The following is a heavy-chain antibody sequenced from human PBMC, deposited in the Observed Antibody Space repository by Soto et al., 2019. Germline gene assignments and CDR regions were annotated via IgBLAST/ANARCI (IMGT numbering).Heavy chain of an antibody. Sequence: ASVKVSCKASGYTFTGYYMHWVRQAPGKGLEWMGGFDPEDGETIYAQKFQGRVTMTEDTSTDTAYMELSSLRSEDTAVYYCATSRIVGATNFDYWGQGTLVTVSS. J-gene: IGHJ4*02. CDR3: ATSRIVGATNFDY. CDR1: GYTFTGYY. CDR2: FDPEDGET. D-gene: IGHD1-26*01. V-gene: IGHV1-24*01.